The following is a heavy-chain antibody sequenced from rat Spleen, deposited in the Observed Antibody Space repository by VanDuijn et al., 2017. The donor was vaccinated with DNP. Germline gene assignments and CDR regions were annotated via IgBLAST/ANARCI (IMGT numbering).Heavy chain of an antibody. CDR2: MSTGGGNI. V-gene: IGHV5S11*01. Sequence: EVQLVESGGGLVQPGGSVKLSCAASGFIFSNHYMAWVRQAPTKGLEWVASMSTGGGNIYYRDSVKGRFTISRDNAKSTLYLQMDSLRSEETATYYCTTEDSTRCFDYWGQGVMVTVSS. D-gene: IGHD1-8*01. J-gene: IGHJ2*01. CDR1: GFIFSNHY. CDR3: TTEDSTRCFDY.